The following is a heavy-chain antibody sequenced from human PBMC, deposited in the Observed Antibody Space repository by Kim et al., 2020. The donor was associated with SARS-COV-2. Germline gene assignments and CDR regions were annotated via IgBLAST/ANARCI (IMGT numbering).Heavy chain of an antibody. CDR1: GGSFSGYY. V-gene: IGHV4-34*01. D-gene: IGHD3-3*01. J-gene: IGHJ5*02. CDR3: ARGRAGIFGVVIIRNWFDP. Sequence: SETLSLTCAVYGGSFSGYYWSWIRQPPGKGLEWIGEINHSGSTNYNPSLKSRVTISVDTSKNQFSLKLSSVTAADTAVYYCARGRAGIFGVVIIRNWFDPWGQGTLVTVSS. CDR2: INHSGST.